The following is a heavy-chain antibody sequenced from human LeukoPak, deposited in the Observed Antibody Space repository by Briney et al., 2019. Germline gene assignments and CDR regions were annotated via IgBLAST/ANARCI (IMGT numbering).Heavy chain of an antibody. CDR2: VNPDGSNI. D-gene: IGHD3-16*01. CDR1: GFTFSNYW. CDR3: ARGGSYGDY. V-gene: IGHV3-74*01. J-gene: IGHJ4*02. Sequence: GGSLRLSCAASGFTFSNYWMHWVRQVPEKGLVWVSRVNPDGSNIAYANSVKGRFTSSRDNAKNTLYLQMNRLRVEDTAVYYCARGGSYGDYWGQGILVTVS.